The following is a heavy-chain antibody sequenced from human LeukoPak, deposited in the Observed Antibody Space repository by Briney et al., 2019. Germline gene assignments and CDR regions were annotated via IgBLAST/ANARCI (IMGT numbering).Heavy chain of an antibody. CDR1: GFIFSSYS. CDR3: ARYHSYCGGDCPLDY. CDR2: ISSSSSTI. V-gene: IGHV3-48*02. D-gene: IGHD2-21*02. Sequence: GGSLRLSCAASGFIFSSYSMNWVRQAPGKGLEWVSYISSSSSTIYYADSVKGRFTISRDNAKNSLYLQMNSLRDEDTAVYYCARYHSYCGGDCPLDYWGQGTLVTVSS. J-gene: IGHJ4*02.